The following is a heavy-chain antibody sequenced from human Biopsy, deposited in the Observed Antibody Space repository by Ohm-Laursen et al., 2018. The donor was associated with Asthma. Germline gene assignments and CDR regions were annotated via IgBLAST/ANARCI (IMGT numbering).Heavy chain of an antibody. D-gene: IGHD6-13*01. V-gene: IGHV3-30*18. Sequence: SLRLSCSASGFNFHNYGMNWVRRAPGKAPEWVAQILFDGRKINYPDSVKGRFTISRDNSKNMVYLQMNSLRPEDTAVYYCAKDRVAGRSYYFDYWGQGSLVSVSS. J-gene: IGHJ4*02. CDR3: AKDRVAGRSYYFDY. CDR1: GFNFHNYG. CDR2: ILFDGRKI.